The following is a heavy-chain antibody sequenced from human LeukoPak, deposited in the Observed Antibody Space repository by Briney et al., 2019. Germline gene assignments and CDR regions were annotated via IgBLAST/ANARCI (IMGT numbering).Heavy chain of an antibody. CDR1: GFTFSNVW. CDR2: ISGSDTST. J-gene: IGHJ6*02. V-gene: IGHV3-23*01. D-gene: IGHD3-16*01. CDR3: ARVRGGRSWYYYGMDV. Sequence: PGGSLRLSCAASGFTFSNVWMSWVRQAPGKGLEWVSVISGSDTSTYYADSVKGQFTISRDNSKDRLYLQMNSLRPEDTAMYYCARVRGGRSWYYYGMDVWGRGTTVTVSS.